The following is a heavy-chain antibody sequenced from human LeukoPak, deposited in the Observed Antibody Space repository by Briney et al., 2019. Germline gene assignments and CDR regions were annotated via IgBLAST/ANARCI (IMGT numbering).Heavy chain of an antibody. Sequence: GGSLRLSCAASGFTFSSYWMHWVRQSPEKGLVWVSHINSDGSSTSYADYVKGRFTISRDNSKNTLYLQMNSLRAEDTAVYYCAKEYQYQLLSIVKRDYYCYGMDVWGQGTTVTVSS. CDR1: GFTFSSYW. D-gene: IGHD2-2*01. CDR2: INSDGSST. V-gene: IGHV3-74*01. CDR3: AKEYQYQLLSIVKRDYYCYGMDV. J-gene: IGHJ6*02.